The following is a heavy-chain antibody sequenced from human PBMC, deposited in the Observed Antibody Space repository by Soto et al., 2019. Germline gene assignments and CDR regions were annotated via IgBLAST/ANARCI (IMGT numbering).Heavy chain of an antibody. D-gene: IGHD3-3*01. CDR3: ARDYEYWSGYYKGFDY. CDR2: ISSSSGSI. CDR1: GFTFSSYS. V-gene: IGHV3-48*02. Sequence: PGGSLRLSCAASGFTFSSYSMNWVRQAPGKGLEWVSYISSSSGSIYYADSVKGRFTISRDNAKNSLYLQMNSLRDEDTAVYYCARDYEYWSGYYKGFDYWGQGTLVTVSS. J-gene: IGHJ4*02.